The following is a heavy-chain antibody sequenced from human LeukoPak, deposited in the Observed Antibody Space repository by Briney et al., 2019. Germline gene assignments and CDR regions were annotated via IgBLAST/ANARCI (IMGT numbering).Heavy chain of an antibody. CDR3: ARGGGSYYYYMDV. CDR2: ISSSSSTI. V-gene: IGHV3-48*01. Sequence: GGSLRLSCAASGFTFSSYSMNWVRQAPGKGLEWVSYISSSSSTIYYADSVKGRFTISRDNAKNSLYLQMNSLRAEDTAVYYCARGGGSYYYYMDVWGKGTTVTVSS. CDR1: GFTFSSYS. D-gene: IGHD1-26*01. J-gene: IGHJ6*03.